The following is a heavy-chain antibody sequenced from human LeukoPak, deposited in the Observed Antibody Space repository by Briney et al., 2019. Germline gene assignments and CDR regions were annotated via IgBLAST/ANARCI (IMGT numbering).Heavy chain of an antibody. CDR3: ARWASVPAGSVGGWFDP. D-gene: IGHD2-2*01. V-gene: IGHV1-2*02. Sequence: GASVKVSCKASGYTFTGYYMHWVRQAPGQGLEWMGWINPNSGGTNYAQKFQGRVTMTRDTSISTAYMELSRLRSEDTAVYYCARWASVPAGSVGGWFDPWGQGTLATVSS. J-gene: IGHJ5*02. CDR1: GYTFTGYY. CDR2: INPNSGGT.